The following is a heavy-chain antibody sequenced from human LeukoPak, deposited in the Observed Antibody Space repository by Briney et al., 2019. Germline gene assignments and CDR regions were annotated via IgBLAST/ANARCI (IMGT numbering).Heavy chain of an antibody. CDR3: ARDGGAPGPIYGDY. CDR1: GYTFTKNA. J-gene: IGHJ4*02. CDR2: VSTYNGDT. Sequence: ASVKVPCKASGYTFTKNAMNWVRQAPGQGLEWMGWVSTYNGDTKYAQNFQDRVTMTRDTSTTTVYVELRGLRSDDTAVYYCARDGGAPGPIYGDYWGQGTPVTVSS. D-gene: IGHD2-21*01. V-gene: IGHV1-18*01.